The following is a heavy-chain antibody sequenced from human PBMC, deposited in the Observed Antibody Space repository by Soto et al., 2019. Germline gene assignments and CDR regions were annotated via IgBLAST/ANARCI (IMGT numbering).Heavy chain of an antibody. CDR2: IYYSGST. Sequence: SETLSLTCTVSGGSISSGDYYWRWIRQPPGKGLEWIGYIYYSGSTYYNPSLKSRVTISVDTSKNQFSLKLSSVTAADTAVYYCAGTYYDFWSGYYYYYGMDVWGQGTTVTVSS. CDR3: AGTYYDFWSGYYYYYGMDV. CDR1: GGSISSGDYY. V-gene: IGHV4-30-4*01. D-gene: IGHD3-3*01. J-gene: IGHJ6*02.